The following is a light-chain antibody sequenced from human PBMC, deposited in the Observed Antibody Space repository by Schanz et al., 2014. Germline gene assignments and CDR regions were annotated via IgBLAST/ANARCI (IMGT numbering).Light chain of an antibody. J-gene: IGKJ3*01. CDR3: QQRSDWPPIFT. Sequence: EIVLTQSPGTLSLSPGERATLSCRASLSVRSSCLAWYQQNPGQAPRLLIYDASNRATGIPVRFSGSGSGTDFTLTISGLEPEDFAVYYCQQRSDWPPIFTFGPGTTVHLK. CDR2: DAS. CDR1: LSVRSSC. V-gene: IGKV3D-20*02.